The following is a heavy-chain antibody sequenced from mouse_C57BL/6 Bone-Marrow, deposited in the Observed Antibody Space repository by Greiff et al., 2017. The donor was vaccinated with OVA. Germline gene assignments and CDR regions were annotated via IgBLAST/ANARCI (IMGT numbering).Heavy chain of an antibody. Sequence: VQLQQSGPGLVAPSQSLSITCTVSGFSLTSYGVSWVRQPPGKGLEWLGVIWGDGSTNYHSALISRLSISKDNSKIQVFLKLNSLQTDDTATYYCAKTNSCYYYGSSFYFDNWGQGTTLTVSS. J-gene: IGHJ2*01. D-gene: IGHD1-1*01. CDR1: GFSLTSYG. CDR2: IWGDGST. CDR3: AKTNSCYYYGSSFYFDN. V-gene: IGHV2-3*01.